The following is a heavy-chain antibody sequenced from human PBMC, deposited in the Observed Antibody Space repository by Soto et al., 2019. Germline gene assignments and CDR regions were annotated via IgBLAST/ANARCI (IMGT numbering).Heavy chain of an antibody. Sequence: PSETLSLTCTVSGSSISRYYWSWIRQPPGKGLEWIGYLYNAGSTIYSPSLKSRVTISVDMSQNQFSLNLNYVTAADTAVYYCARDLWGYCGTDCYPLDVWGQGTTVTVS. J-gene: IGHJ6*02. CDR1: GSSISRYY. CDR3: ARDLWGYCGTDCYPLDV. CDR2: LYNAGST. D-gene: IGHD2-21*02. V-gene: IGHV4-59*01.